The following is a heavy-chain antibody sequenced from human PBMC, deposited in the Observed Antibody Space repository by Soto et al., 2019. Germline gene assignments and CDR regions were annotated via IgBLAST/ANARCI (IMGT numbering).Heavy chain of an antibody. CDR1: GFTFSSYC. J-gene: IGHJ4*02. CDR2: ISNDGSHR. D-gene: IGHD1-7*01. Sequence: PVGSLRLSCAASGFTFSSYCMKLGRQAPGKGLEWVAVISNDGSHRYYAESVKGRFTISRDNSKNTLYLQMDSLRAEDTAVYSCAKGELHPTTCHFDYWGQGTLVTVS. V-gene: IGHV3-30*18. CDR3: AKGELHPTTCHFDY.